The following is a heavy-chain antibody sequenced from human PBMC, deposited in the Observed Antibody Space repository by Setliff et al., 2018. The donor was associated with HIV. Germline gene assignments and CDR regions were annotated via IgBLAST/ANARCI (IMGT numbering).Heavy chain of an antibody. D-gene: IGHD3-3*01. V-gene: IGHV4-59*11. CDR2: IYDSGVT. Sequence: SETLSLTCSVSGATISRHFWSWLRQSPGKGLEWIGTIYDSGVTKYNPSLQTRVRVSVDTSKSHLSLSLTSVTPSDTAVYYCTRRQWGTSGYYEFFQRWGQGSLVTVSS. CDR3: TRRQWGTSGYYEFFQR. CDR1: GATISRHF. J-gene: IGHJ1*01.